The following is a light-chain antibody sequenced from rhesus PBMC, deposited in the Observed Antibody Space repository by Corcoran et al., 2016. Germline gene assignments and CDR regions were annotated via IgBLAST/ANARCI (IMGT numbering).Light chain of an antibody. Sequence: DIQMTQSPSSLSASVGDRVTITCRASENVNNYLNWYQQKAGKAPKYLIYKVSSLQSGVPSRFSGSGSGTEYTFTISSLQPEDVAIYYCQHGYGNPWTFGQGTKVEIK. CDR2: KVS. CDR3: QHGYGNPWT. V-gene: IGKV1-74*01. CDR1: ENVNNY. J-gene: IGKJ1*01.